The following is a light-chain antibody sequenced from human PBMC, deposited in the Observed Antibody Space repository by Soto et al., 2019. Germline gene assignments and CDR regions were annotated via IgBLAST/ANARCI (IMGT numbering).Light chain of an antibody. CDR2: EVS. V-gene: IGLV2-14*01. Sequence: QSALTQPASVSGSPGQSITISCTGTSSDVGGYNYVSWYQQHPGKAPKLMIYEVSNRPSGVSNRFSGSKSGNTASLTISGLQAEDEADYYCSSYTSSSIFVVFGGGTQLTVL. CDR1: SSDVGGYNY. CDR3: SSYTSSSIFVV. J-gene: IGLJ2*01.